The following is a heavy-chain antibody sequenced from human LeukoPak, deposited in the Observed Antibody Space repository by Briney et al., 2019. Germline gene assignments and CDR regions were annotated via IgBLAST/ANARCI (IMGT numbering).Heavy chain of an antibody. CDR3: AKDTVTASPYYYYGMDV. V-gene: IGHV3-23*01. Sequence: GGSLRLSCAASGFTFSSYAMSWVRQAPGKGLEWVSIITSGGSTYYADSVKGRFTISRDNSKNTLYLQMNSLRAEDTAVYYCAKDTVTASPYYYYGMDVWGQGTTVTVSS. D-gene: IGHD4-17*01. CDR1: GFTFSSYA. J-gene: IGHJ6*02. CDR2: ITSGGST.